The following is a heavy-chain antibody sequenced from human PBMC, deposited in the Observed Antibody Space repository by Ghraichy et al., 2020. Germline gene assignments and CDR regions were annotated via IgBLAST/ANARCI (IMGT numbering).Heavy chain of an antibody. J-gene: IGHJ4*02. CDR1: GGSISSSSYY. D-gene: IGHD6-19*01. Sequence: SETLSLTCTVSGGSISSSSYYWGWIRQPPGKGLEWIGSIYYSGTTYYNPSLKSRVTISVDTSKNQFSLKLSSVTAADTAVYYCARHQYSSGCYAYFDYWGQGTLVTVSS. CDR3: ARHQYSSGCYAYFDY. V-gene: IGHV4-39*01. CDR2: IYYSGTT.